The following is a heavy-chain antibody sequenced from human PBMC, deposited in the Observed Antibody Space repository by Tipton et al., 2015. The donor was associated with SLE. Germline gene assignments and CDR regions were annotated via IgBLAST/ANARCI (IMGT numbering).Heavy chain of an antibody. CDR1: GGSMTSYY. J-gene: IGHJ4*02. D-gene: IGHD3-10*01. CDR2: IYYTGKT. CDR3: AAAVLNPYYVDY. V-gene: IGHV4-59*01. Sequence: TLSLTCTVSGGSMTSYYWTWIRQPPGRGLEWIGSIYYTGKTYNSPSLKSRLSISVDTSKNQFSLKLTSVSAADTAMYYCAAAVLNPYYVDYWGQGILVTVSS.